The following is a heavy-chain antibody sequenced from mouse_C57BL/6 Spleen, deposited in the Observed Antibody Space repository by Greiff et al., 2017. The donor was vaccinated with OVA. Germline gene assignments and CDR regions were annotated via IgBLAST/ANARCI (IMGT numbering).Heavy chain of an antibody. J-gene: IGHJ3*01. D-gene: IGHD3-2*02. Sequence: EVKLMESGPGLVKPSQSLSLTCSVTGYSITSGYYWNWIRQFPGNKLEWMGYISYDGSNNYNPSLKNPISITRDTSKNQFFLKLNAVTTEDTATDYCARGERQLRLLFAYWGQGTLVTVSA. CDR2: ISYDGSN. CDR3: ARGERQLRLLFAY. V-gene: IGHV3-6*01. CDR1: GYSITSGYY.